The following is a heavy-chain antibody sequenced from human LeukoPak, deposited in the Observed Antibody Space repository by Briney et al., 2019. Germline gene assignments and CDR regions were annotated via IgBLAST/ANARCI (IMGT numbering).Heavy chain of an antibody. V-gene: IGHV3-23*01. CDR3: AKDEYSSSRPGDYFDY. CDR1: GFTFSSYA. J-gene: IGHJ4*02. D-gene: IGHD6-6*01. Sequence: GGSLRLSCSASGFTFSSYAMSWVRQAPGKGLEWVSAISGSGGSTYYADSVKGRFTISRDNSKNTLYLQMNSLRAEDTAVYYCAKDEYSSSRPGDYFDYWGQGTLVTVSS. CDR2: ISGSGGST.